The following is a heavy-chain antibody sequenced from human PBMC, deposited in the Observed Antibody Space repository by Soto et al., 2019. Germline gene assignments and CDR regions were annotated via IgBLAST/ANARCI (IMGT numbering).Heavy chain of an antibody. CDR2: MNPNSGNT. CDR1: VYTFTSYD. D-gene: IGHD3-3*01. CDR3: ARTATYYDFWSGYSNPYYYYYYYMDV. Sequence: ASVKVSCKASVYTFTSYDINWVRQATGQGLEWMGWMNPNSGNTGYAQKFQGRVTMTRNTSISTAYMELSSLRSEDTAVYYCARTATYYDFWSGYSNPYYYYYYYMDVWGKGTTVTVSS. V-gene: IGHV1-8*01. J-gene: IGHJ6*03.